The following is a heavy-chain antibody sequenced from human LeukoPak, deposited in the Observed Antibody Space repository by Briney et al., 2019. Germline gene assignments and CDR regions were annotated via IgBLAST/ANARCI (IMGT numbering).Heavy chain of an antibody. CDR2: IIPIFGTA. Sequence: ASVKVSCKASGGTFSTYVISWVRQAPGQGLEWMGVIIPIFGTANYAQNFQGRVTITADESTSTAYMELSSLRSEDTAVYYCARDGTRLRFGYWGQGTLVTVSS. V-gene: IGHV1-69*13. CDR1: GGTFSTYV. D-gene: IGHD3-3*01. CDR3: ARDGTRLRFGY. J-gene: IGHJ4*02.